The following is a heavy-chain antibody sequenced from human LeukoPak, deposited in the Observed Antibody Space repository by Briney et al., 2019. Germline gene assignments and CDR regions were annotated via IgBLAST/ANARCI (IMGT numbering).Heavy chain of an antibody. D-gene: IGHD4-17*01. Sequence: PSETLSLTCTVSGGSISSYYWSWIRQPPGKGLEWIGYIYYSGSTNYNPSLKSRVTISVDTSKNQFSLKLSSVTAADTAVYYCARDRTDLTTVTSGYNWSDPWGQGTLVTVSS. V-gene: IGHV4-59*01. CDR3: ARDRTDLTTVTSGYNWSDP. CDR1: GGSISSYY. J-gene: IGHJ5*02. CDR2: IYYSGST.